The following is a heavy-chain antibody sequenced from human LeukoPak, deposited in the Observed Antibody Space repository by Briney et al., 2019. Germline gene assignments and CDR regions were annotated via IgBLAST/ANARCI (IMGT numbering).Heavy chain of an antibody. J-gene: IGHJ4*02. V-gene: IGHV3-21*01. CDR3: ARDPPLYSRSSGEDY. CDR1: GFTFSSYW. CDR2: ISSSSSYI. Sequence: PGGSLRLSCAASGFTFSSYWMSWVRQAPGKGLEWVSSISSSSSYIYYADSVKGRFTISRDNAENSLYLQMNSLRAGDTAVYYCARDPPLYSRSSGEDYWGQGTLVTVSS. D-gene: IGHD6-6*01.